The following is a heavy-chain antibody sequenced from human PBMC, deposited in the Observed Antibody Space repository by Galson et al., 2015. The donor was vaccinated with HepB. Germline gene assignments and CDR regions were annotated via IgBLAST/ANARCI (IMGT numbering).Heavy chain of an antibody. D-gene: IGHD3-3*01. V-gene: IGHV5-51*01. CDR3: ARGVYDFWSGYYPNWFDP. Sequence: QSGAEVKKPGESLKISCKGSGYSFTSYWIGWVRQMPGKGLEWMGIIYPGDSDTRYSPSFQGQVTISADKSISTAYLQWSSLKASDTAMYYCARGVYDFWSGYYPNWFDPWGQGTLVTVSS. J-gene: IGHJ5*02. CDR2: IYPGDSDT. CDR1: GYSFTSYW.